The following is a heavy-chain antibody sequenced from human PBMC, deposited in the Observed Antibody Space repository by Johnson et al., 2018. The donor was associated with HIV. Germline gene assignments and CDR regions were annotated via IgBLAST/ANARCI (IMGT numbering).Heavy chain of an antibody. CDR1: GFTFDDYA. V-gene: IGHV3-9*01. D-gene: IGHD3-22*01. Sequence: VQLVESGGGLVQPGRSLRLSCAASGFTFDDYAMHWVRQAPGKGLEWVSGISWNSGSLGYADSVKGRFTISRDNAKNSLYLQMNSLRAEDTALYYCAKSSDYYDSSGYRADAFDIWGQGTMVTVSS. CDR2: ISWNSGSL. J-gene: IGHJ3*02. CDR3: AKSSDYYDSSGYRADAFDI.